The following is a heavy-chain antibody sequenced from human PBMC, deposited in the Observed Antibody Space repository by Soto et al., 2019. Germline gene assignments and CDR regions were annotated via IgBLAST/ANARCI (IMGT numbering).Heavy chain of an antibody. D-gene: IGHD3-3*01. CDR1: GDSVSSNSAA. CDR2: TYYRSKWYN. CDR3: ARVMGIFGVVGYYYYGMDV. J-gene: IGHJ6*02. V-gene: IGHV6-1*01. Sequence: SQNLSLTCAISGDSVSSNSAAWNWIRQSPSRGLEWLGRTYYRSKWYNDYAVSVKSRITINPDTSKNQFSLQLNSVTPEDTAVYYCARVMGIFGVVGYYYYGMDVWGQGTTVTVSS.